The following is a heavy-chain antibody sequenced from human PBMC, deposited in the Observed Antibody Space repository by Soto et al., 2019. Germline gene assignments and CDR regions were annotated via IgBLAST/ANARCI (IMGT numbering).Heavy chain of an antibody. CDR1: GFTFSNYA. J-gene: IGHJ4*02. CDR2: IWYDGSNK. D-gene: IGHD6-19*01. V-gene: IGHV3-33*08. CDR3: ARAKSPSGWLDY. Sequence: GGSLRLSCAASGFTFSNYAMSWVRQAPGKGLEWVAVIWYDGSNKYYADSVKGRFTISRDNSKNTLYLQMNSLRAEDTAVYYCARAKSPSGWLDYWGQGTLVTVSS.